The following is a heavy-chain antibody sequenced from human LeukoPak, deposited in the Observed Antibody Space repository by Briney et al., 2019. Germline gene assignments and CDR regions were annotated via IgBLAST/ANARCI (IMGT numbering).Heavy chain of an antibody. CDR1: GGSISSSGYY. V-gene: IGHV4-39*07. CDR3: ARVKFSDEDYFDY. D-gene: IGHD3-10*01. J-gene: IGHJ4*02. Sequence: SQTLSLTCTVSGGSISSSGYYWGWIRQPPGKGLEWIGSIYYSGSTYDNPSLKSRVTISVDTSKNQFSLKLSSVTAADTAVYYCARVKFSDEDYFDYWGQGTLVTVSS. CDR2: IYYSGST.